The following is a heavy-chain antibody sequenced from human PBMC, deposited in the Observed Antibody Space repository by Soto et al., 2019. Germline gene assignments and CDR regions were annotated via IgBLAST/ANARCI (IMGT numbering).Heavy chain of an antibody. CDR1: GFTFSSYA. V-gene: IGHV3-23*01. CDR2: ISGSGGST. Sequence: GGSLRLSCAASGFTFSSYAMSWVRQAPGKGLEWVSAISGSGGSTYYADSVKGRFTISRDNSKNTLYLQMNSLRAEDTAVYYCAKDGLLRLELRPVNWFDPWGQGTLVTVSS. D-gene: IGHD1-7*01. CDR3: AKDGLLRLELRPVNWFDP. J-gene: IGHJ5*02.